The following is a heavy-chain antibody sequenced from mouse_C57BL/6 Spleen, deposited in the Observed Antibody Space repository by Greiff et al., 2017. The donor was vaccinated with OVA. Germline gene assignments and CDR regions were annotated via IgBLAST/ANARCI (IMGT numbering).Heavy chain of an antibody. CDR3: AGYWDVGFAY. V-gene: IGHV5-6*01. CDR2: ISSGGSYT. CDR1: GFTFSSYG. J-gene: IGHJ3*01. D-gene: IGHD4-1*01. Sequence: EVQGVESGGDLVKPGGSLKLSCAASGFTFSSYGMSWVRQTPDKRLEWVATISSGGSYTYYPDSVKGRFTISRDNAKNTLYLQMSSLKSEDTAMYYCAGYWDVGFAYWGQGTLVTVSA.